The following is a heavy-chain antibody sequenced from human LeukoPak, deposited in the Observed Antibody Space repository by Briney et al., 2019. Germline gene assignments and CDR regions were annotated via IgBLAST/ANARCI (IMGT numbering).Heavy chain of an antibody. V-gene: IGHV3-21*01. CDR2: ITSSSAYT. D-gene: IGHD6-6*01. J-gene: IGHJ4*02. CDR1: EFPYRTYT. CDR3: GTEYSGYFDY. Sequence: LGGSLRPSCAASEFPYRTYTMNWVRQAPGKGLEWVSSITSSSAYTYYADSLKGRFTISRDNAKNSLYLQMDSLRADEQAVYYWGTEYSGYFDYWGQGTLVTVSS.